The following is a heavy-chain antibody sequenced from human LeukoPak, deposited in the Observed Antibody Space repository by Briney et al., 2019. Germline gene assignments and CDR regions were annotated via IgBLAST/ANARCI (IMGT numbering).Heavy chain of an antibody. V-gene: IGHV3-30*03. D-gene: IGHD5-24*01. Sequence: GGSLRLSCAASGFTFSNYGMHWVRQAPGKGLEWVALISYDERNKFYVDSVKGRFTISRDNSKNTLYLQMNSLRSDDTAVYFCARDVLGYNSSSSDWGQGTLVSVSS. CDR3: ARDVLGYNSSSSD. J-gene: IGHJ4*02. CDR2: ISYDERNK. CDR1: GFTFSNYG.